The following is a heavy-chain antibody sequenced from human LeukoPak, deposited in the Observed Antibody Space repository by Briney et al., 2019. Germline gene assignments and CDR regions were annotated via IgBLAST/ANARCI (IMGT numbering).Heavy chain of an antibody. CDR3: AKTHYDLLDV. D-gene: IGHD5-12*01. Sequence: GGSLRLSCAASGFSFSTSPMSWVRQPPGKGLEWVSAMNNGPGATFYRDSVRGRFTISRDDSKSTLYLQMNSLRAEDTGTYYCAKTHYDLLDVWGQGTTVTISS. J-gene: IGHJ6*02. CDR2: MNNGPGAT. V-gene: IGHV3-23*01. CDR1: GFSFSTSP.